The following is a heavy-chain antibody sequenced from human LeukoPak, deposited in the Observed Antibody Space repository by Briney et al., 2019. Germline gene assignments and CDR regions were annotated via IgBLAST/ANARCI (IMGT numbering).Heavy chain of an antibody. Sequence: GASVTVSCKASGYTFTGYYMHWVRQAPGQGLEWMGWINPNSGGTNYAQKFQGRVTMTRDTSISTAYMELSRLRSDDTAVYYCAREIYYDSSGYYKASDYWGQGTLVTVSS. CDR2: INPNSGGT. CDR3: AREIYYDSSGYYKASDY. D-gene: IGHD3-22*01. J-gene: IGHJ4*02. V-gene: IGHV1-2*02. CDR1: GYTFTGYY.